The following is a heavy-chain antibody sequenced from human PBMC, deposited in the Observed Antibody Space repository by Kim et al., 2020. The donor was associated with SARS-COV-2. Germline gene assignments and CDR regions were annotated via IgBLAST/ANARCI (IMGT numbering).Heavy chain of an antibody. D-gene: IGHD3-22*01. V-gene: IGHV4-31*03. Sequence: SETLSLTCTVSGGSISSGGYYWSWIRQHPGKGLEWIGYIYYSGSTYYNPSLKSRLTISVDPSKNQFSLKLSSVTAADTAVYYCASARGSTMIVVVIGAFVIWGQGTMVTVSS. CDR3: ASARGSTMIVVVIGAFVI. J-gene: IGHJ3*02. CDR2: IYYSGST. CDR1: GGSISSGGYY.